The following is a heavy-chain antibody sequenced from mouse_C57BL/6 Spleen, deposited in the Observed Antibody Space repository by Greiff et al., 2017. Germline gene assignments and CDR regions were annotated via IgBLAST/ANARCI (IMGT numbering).Heavy chain of an antibody. Sequence: VQLQQSGPELVKPGASVKIPCKASGYTFTDYNMDWVKQSHGKSLEWIGSINPNNGGTIYNQKFKGKATLTVDKSSSTAYMELRSLTSEDTSVYYFARSRSYYYGSRGYAMDYWGQGTSVTVSS. CDR3: ARSRSYYYGSRGYAMDY. D-gene: IGHD1-1*01. V-gene: IGHV1-18*01. CDR1: GYTFTDYN. CDR2: INPNNGGT. J-gene: IGHJ4*01.